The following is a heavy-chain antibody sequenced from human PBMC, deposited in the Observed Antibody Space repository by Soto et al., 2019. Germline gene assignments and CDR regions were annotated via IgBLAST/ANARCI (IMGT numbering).Heavy chain of an antibody. CDR1: GFTFGDCS. CDR3: TRALSGYYPFDA. J-gene: IGHJ4*02. V-gene: IGHV3-49*03. Sequence: SLKRSCTASGFTFGDCSISWFLQAPGKGLEWVSFIRSKGYGGTTEYAASLKGRFTISRDDSKSIAYLQMNSLKTEDTAVYYCTRALSGYYPFDAWGQGTLVTVSS. CDR2: IRSKGYGGTT. D-gene: IGHD3-22*01.